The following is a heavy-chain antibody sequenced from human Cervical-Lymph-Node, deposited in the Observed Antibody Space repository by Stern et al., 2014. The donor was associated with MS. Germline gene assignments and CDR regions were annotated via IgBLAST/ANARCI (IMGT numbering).Heavy chain of an antibody. V-gene: IGHV1-69*01. J-gene: IGHJ6*02. D-gene: IGHD1-1*01. CDR1: GGTFSNHA. Sequence: QVQLVESGAEVKKPGSSVRVSCKASGGTFSNHAINWVRQAPGQGLEWMGGIIPVSGETNYAQKVQGRISITADESANTVYMDLRSLRSEDTAVYYCARDHYTGTTGAMDVWGQGTTVSVSS. CDR2: IIPVSGET. CDR3: ARDHYTGTTGAMDV.